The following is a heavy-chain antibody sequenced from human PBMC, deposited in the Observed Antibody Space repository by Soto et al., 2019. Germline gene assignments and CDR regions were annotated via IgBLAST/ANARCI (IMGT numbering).Heavy chain of an antibody. V-gene: IGHV1-2*04. CDR3: ARDRAEKDSYGSDYYYMDV. CDR2: INPNSGGT. Sequence: ASVKVSCKASGYTFTGYYMHWVRQAPGQGLEWMGWINPNSGGTNYAQKFQGWVTMIRDTSISTAYMELSRLRSDDTAVYYCARDRAEKDSYGSDYYYMDVWGKGTTVTVSS. CDR1: GYTFTGYY. J-gene: IGHJ6*03. D-gene: IGHD5-18*01.